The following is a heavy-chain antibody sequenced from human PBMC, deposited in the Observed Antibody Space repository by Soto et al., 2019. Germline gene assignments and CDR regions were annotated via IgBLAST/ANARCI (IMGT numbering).Heavy chain of an antibody. CDR1: GFSLSTRGVC. J-gene: IGHJ4*02. V-gene: IGHV2-5*02. D-gene: IGHD5-18*01. CDR3: AHRPRGYSYYFDY. CDR2: LYWDDDE. Sequence: QITLKESGPTLVKPTQTLTLTCTFSGFSLSTRGVCVGWIRQPPGKALEWLALLYWDDDEGYSPSLKSRLTITNDASKNQVVLTVTNMDPVDTATYYCAHRPRGYSYYFDYWGQGTLVTVSS.